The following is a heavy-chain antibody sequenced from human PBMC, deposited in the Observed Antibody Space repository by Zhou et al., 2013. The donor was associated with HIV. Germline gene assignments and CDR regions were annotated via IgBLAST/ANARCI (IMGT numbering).Heavy chain of an antibody. CDR3: ARARYYYGSGSYYPFDY. J-gene: IGHJ4*02. Sequence: QVQLVQSGPEVKKPGASVKVSCKASGYTFTGYYMHWVRQAPGQGLEWMGWINPNSGGTNYAQKFQGRVTMTRDTSISTAYMELSRLRSDDTAVYYCARARYYYGSGSYYPFDYWGQGTLVTVSS. CDR1: GYTFTGYY. CDR2: INPNSGGT. D-gene: IGHD3-10*01. V-gene: IGHV1-2*02.